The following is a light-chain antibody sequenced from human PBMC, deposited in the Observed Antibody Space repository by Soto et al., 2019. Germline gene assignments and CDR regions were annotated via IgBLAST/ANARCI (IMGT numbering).Light chain of an antibody. CDR2: DVI. V-gene: IGLV2-11*01. Sequence: QSALTQPRSVSGSPGQSITLSCDGSTSDVGAYNLVSWYQQHPGEAPKLMIYDVIKRPSGVPYRFSGSKSGNTASLTISGLQADDEADYYCCSYAGNFIWVFGGGTKVNVL. CDR1: TSDVGAYNL. J-gene: IGLJ3*02. CDR3: CSYAGNFIWV.